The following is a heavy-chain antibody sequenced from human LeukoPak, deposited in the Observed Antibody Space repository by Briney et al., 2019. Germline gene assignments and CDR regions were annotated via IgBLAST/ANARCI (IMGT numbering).Heavy chain of an antibody. CDR2: ISSSSSYI. CDR1: GFTFSSYS. Sequence: GGSLRLSCAASGFTFSSYSMNWVRQAPGKGLEWVSSISSSSSYIYYADSVRGRFTISRDNAKNSLYPQMNSLRAEDTAVYYCAREEGGLRLGELSLFQPDHIDYWGQGTLVTVSS. J-gene: IGHJ4*02. CDR3: AREEGGLRLGELSLFQPDHIDY. D-gene: IGHD3-16*02. V-gene: IGHV3-21*01.